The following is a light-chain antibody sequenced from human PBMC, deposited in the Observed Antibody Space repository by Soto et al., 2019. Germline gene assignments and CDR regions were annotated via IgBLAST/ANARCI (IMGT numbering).Light chain of an antibody. V-gene: IGKV1-9*01. CDR1: QGINKF. CDR2: GAS. Sequence: IQLTQSPSSLSASVGDRVTITCRASQGINKFLAWYQQRPGKAPQLLVYGASTLQSGVPSRFSGSGSGTDFTLTISSLQPEDFATSYCQQLTNFRFTFGQGNKLDIK. CDR3: QQLTNFRFT. J-gene: IGKJ2*01.